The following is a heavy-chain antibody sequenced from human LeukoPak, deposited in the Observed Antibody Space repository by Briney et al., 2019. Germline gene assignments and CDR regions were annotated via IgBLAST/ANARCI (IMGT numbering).Heavy chain of an antibody. J-gene: IGHJ4*02. Sequence: GGSLRLSCVASGFTFGKYWMSWVRQAPGKGLEWVSAISGSGGSTYYADSVKGRFTISRDNSKNTLYLQMNSLRAEDTAVYYCAARQPIVGATTTEYWGQGTLVTVSS. CDR3: AARQPIVGATTTEY. D-gene: IGHD1-26*01. CDR2: ISGSGGST. V-gene: IGHV3-23*01. CDR1: GFTFGKYW.